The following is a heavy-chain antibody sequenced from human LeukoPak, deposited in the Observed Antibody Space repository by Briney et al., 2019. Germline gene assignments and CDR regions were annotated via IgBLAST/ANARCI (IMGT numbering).Heavy chain of an antibody. Sequence: GRSLRLSCAASGFTFDDYAMHWVRQAPGKGLEWVSGISWNSGSIGYADSVKGRFTISRDNAKNSLYLQMNSLRAEDTALYYCAKELRLWGCDKTFDYWGQGTLVTVSS. CDR2: ISWNSGSI. CDR3: AKELRLWGCDKTFDY. D-gene: IGHD4/OR15-4a*01. CDR1: GFTFDDYA. V-gene: IGHV3-9*01. J-gene: IGHJ4*02.